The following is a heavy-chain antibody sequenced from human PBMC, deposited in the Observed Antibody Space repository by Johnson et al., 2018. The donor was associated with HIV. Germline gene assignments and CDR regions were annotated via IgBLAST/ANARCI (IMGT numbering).Heavy chain of an antibody. D-gene: IGHD3-22*01. CDR2: IYSGGST. CDR1: GFTVSSNY. CDR3: ARDPAIRWSEWDSSGYYSPDAFDI. V-gene: IGHV3-66*02. J-gene: IGHJ3*02. Sequence: EVQLVESGGGLVQPGGSLRLSCAASGFTVSSNYMSWVRQAPGKGLEWVSVIYSGGSTYYADSVKGRFTISRDNSKNTLYLQLNSLRAEDTAEYYCARDPAIRWSEWDSSGYYSPDAFDIWGQGTMVTVSS.